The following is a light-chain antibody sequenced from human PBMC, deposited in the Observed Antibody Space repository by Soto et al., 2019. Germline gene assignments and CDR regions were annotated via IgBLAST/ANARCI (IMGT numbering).Light chain of an antibody. CDR2: RNN. CDR1: SSNIGNNY. Sequence: QSVLTQPPSASGTPGQRVTISCSGSSSNIGNNYVYWYQHLPGTAPKLLIYRNNQRPSGVPDRFSASKSGTSASLAISGLRSEDEANYYCAAWDDSLTVLFGGGTKLTVL. CDR3: AAWDDSLTVL. V-gene: IGLV1-47*01. J-gene: IGLJ2*01.